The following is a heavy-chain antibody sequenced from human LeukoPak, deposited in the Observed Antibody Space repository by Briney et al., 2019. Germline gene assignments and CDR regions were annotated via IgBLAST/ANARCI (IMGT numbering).Heavy chain of an antibody. CDR3: ARLGGVGTGKNYYYYYGMDV. J-gene: IGHJ6*02. D-gene: IGHD1-7*01. CDR1: GGSFSGYY. V-gene: IGHV4-34*01. Sequence: SETLSLTCAVYGGSFSGYYWSWIRQPPGKGLEWIGEINHSGSTNYNPSLKSRVTISVDTSENQFSLRLSSVTAADTAVYYCARLGGVGTGKNYYYYYGMDVWGQGTTVTVSS. CDR2: INHSGST.